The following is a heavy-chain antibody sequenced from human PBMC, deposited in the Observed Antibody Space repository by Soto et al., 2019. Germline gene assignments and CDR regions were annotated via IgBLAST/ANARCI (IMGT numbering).Heavy chain of an antibody. D-gene: IGHD2-2*01. CDR1: GYSFSSYW. CDR3: ATGGIITSLLHA. Sequence: GESLKISCKGSGYSFSSYWISWVRQMPGKGLECMGRIDPSDSYTIYSPSFQGHVSISADKSITTAYLQWSSLKASDTAMYYCATGGIITSLLHAWGQGTLVTVSS. CDR2: IDPSDSYT. V-gene: IGHV5-10-1*01. J-gene: IGHJ5*02.